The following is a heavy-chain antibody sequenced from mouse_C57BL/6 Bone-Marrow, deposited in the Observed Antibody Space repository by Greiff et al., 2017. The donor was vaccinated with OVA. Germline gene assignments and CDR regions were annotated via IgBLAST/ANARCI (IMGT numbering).Heavy chain of an antibody. CDR3: ERSYGSREYYFDY. CDR1: GYTFTSYW. D-gene: IGHD1-1*01. J-gene: IGHJ2*01. V-gene: IGHV1-72*01. CDR2: IDPNSGGT. Sequence: QVQLKQPGAELVKPGASVKLSCKASGYTFTSYWMHWVKQRPGRGLEWIGRIDPNSGGTKYNEKFKSKATLTVDKPSSTAYMQLSSLTSEDSAVYYGERSYGSREYYFDYWGQGTTLTVSS.